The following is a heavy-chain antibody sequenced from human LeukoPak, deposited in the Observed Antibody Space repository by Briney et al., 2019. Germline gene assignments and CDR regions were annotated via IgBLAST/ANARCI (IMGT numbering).Heavy chain of an antibody. CDR1: GFTFSSYS. CDR3: ARHSGSYFDAFDI. V-gene: IGHV3-48*04. J-gene: IGHJ3*02. CDR2: ISRSSSTI. Sequence: GGSLRLSCAASGFTFSSYSMNWVRQAPGKGLEWVSYISRSSSTIYYADSVKGRFTISRDNAKNSLYLQMNSLRAEDTAVYYCARHSGSYFDAFDIWGQGTMVTVSS. D-gene: IGHD1-26*01.